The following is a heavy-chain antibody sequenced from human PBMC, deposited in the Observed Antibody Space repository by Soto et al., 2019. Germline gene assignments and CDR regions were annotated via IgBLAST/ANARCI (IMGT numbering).Heavy chain of an antibody. J-gene: IGHJ4*02. CDR1: GFTFISYA. Sequence: EVQLLESGGGLVQPGGSLRLSCAASGFTFISYAMSWVRQAPGKGLEWVSAISGSGGSTYYADSVKGRFTISRDNSKNTLYLQMNSLRAEDTAVYYCAKGRGPYCSGGSCYFDYWGQGTLVTVSS. CDR3: AKGRGPYCSGGSCYFDY. CDR2: ISGSGGST. V-gene: IGHV3-23*01. D-gene: IGHD2-15*01.